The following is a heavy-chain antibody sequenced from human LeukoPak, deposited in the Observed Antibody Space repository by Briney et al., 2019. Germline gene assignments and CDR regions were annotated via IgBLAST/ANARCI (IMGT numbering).Heavy chain of an antibody. D-gene: IGHD6-6*01. CDR1: GYTFTGYY. CDR2: INPNSGGT. J-gene: IGHJ6*03. V-gene: IGHV1-2*02. Sequence: ASVKVSCKASGYTFTGYYMHWVRQAPGQGLEWMGWINPNSGGTNYAQKFQGRVTMTRDTSISTAYMELSGLRSDDTAVYYCARDSSSSSDYYMDVWGKGTTVTVSS. CDR3: ARDSSSSSDYYMDV.